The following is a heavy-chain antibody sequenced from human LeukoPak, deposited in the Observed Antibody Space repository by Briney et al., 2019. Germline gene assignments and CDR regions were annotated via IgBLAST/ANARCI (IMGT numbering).Heavy chain of an antibody. CDR2: IYASGST. D-gene: IGHD4-11*01. Sequence: PSETLSLTCTVSGGSISSYYWSWIRQPAGKGLEWIGRIYASGSTNYNPSLKSRVTISVDTSKNQFSLKLSSVTAADTAVYYCARDGTSNSLDYWGQGTLVTVSS. CDR3: ARDGTSNSLDY. CDR1: GGSISSYY. J-gene: IGHJ4*02. V-gene: IGHV4-4*07.